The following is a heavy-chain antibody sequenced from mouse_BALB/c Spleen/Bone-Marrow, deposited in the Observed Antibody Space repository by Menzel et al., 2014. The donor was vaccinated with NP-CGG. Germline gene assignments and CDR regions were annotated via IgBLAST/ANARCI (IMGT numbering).Heavy chain of an antibody. V-gene: IGHV14-3*02. Sequence: LYQSGAELVKPGPSVKLSCTAPGLNIQYTYMHWVKQRPEQRPEWIGWIDPANGNTKYDPNFQGKTTITADTSSITAYLQLSSLTSEDTAVYYCARDYDYFIDYWGQGTTLTVSS. CDR3: ARDYDYFIDY. D-gene: IGHD2-4*01. CDR2: IDPANGNT. J-gene: IGHJ2*01. CDR1: GLNIQYTY.